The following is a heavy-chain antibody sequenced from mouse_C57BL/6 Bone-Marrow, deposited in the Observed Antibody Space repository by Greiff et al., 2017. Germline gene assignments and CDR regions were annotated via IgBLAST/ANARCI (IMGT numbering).Heavy chain of an antibody. CDR2: ISSGGSYT. V-gene: IGHV5-6*01. D-gene: IGHD1-1*01. J-gene: IGHJ1*03. Sequence: EVQLVESGGDLVKPGGSLKLSCAASGFTFSSYGMSWVRQTPDKRLEWVATISSGGSYTYYPDSVKGRFTISRDNAKNTLYLQMSSLKSEDTAMYYCARHPYYGSSNWYFDVWGTGTTVTVSS. CDR3: ARHPYYGSSNWYFDV. CDR1: GFTFSSYG.